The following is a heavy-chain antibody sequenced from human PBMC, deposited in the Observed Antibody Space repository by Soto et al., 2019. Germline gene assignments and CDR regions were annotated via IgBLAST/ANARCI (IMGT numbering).Heavy chain of an antibody. J-gene: IGHJ6*02. Sequence: GESLKISCQGSGYSFTSSWIGWVRQMPGKGLEWTGLIYPGDSDTRYSPSFQGQVTISVDKSIRTACLQWSSLKASDTAIYYCARSHGMDVWGQGTTVTVSS. CDR2: IYPGDSDT. CDR3: ARSHGMDV. V-gene: IGHV5-51*01. CDR1: GYSFTSSW.